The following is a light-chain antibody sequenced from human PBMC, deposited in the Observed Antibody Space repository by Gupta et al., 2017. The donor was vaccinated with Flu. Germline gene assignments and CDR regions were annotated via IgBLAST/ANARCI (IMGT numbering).Light chain of an antibody. J-gene: IGKJ1*01. CDR3: KQSDSTPRT. CDR1: NSICSY. V-gene: IGKV1-39*01. CDR2: VAS. Sequence: PSPREASVGDRGTSPCLVSNSICSYLDWYQQKPGKSPQLLIYVASSRESGVPERFSGSGSGTDFTLNISRLQPEDFATYYCKQSDSTPRTFGPGTKVEIK.